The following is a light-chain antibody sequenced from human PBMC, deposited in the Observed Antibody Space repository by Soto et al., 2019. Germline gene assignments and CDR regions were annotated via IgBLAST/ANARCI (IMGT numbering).Light chain of an antibody. V-gene: IGKV1-39*01. J-gene: IGKJ1*01. Sequence: DIQMTQSPSSLSASVGDRVTITCRASQSISSYLNWYQQKPGKAPKVLIYAASSLQSGIPSRFSGSGSGTDFTLTISSLQPEDFATYYCQQSYSIPWTFDQGTKVDIK. CDR3: QQSYSIPWT. CDR1: QSISSY. CDR2: AAS.